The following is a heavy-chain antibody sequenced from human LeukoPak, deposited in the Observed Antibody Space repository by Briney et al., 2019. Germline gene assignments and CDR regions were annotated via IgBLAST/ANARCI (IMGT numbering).Heavy chain of an antibody. V-gene: IGHV4-34*01. D-gene: IGHD6-19*01. Sequence: PSETLSLTCAVYGGSFSGYYWSWIRQPPGKGLEWIGEINHSGSTNDNPSLKSRVTISVDTSKNQFSLKLSSVTAADTAVYYCARLESIAVAGRSAIFDYWGQGTLVTVSS. J-gene: IGHJ4*02. CDR1: GGSFSGYY. CDR2: INHSGST. CDR3: ARLESIAVAGRSAIFDY.